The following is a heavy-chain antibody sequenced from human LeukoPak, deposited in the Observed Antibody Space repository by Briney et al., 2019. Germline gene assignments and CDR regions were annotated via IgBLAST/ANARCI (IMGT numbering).Heavy chain of an antibody. D-gene: IGHD2-15*01. Sequence: GGSLRLSCAASGFTFSSYTMNWVRQAPGEGLEWVSSISSSSSYIHYADSVKGRFTISRDNAKNSLYLQMNSLRAEDTAVYYCARDLEEYCSGGSCSLFDYWGQGTLVTVSS. J-gene: IGHJ4*02. CDR2: ISSSSSYI. V-gene: IGHV3-21*01. CDR3: ARDLEEYCSGGSCSLFDY. CDR1: GFTFSSYT.